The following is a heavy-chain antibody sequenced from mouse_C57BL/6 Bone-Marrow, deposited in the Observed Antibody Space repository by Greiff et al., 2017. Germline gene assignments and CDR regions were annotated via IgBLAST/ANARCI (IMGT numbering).Heavy chain of an antibody. D-gene: IGHD1-1*01. J-gene: IGHJ4*01. CDR1: GYTFTSYW. Sequence: VQLQQPGAELVKPGASVKMSCKASGYTFTSYWITWVKQRPGQGLEWIGDIYPGSGSTNYNEKFKSKATLTVDTSSSTAYMQLSSLTSEDAAVYYCAREDYYGSKGYYAMDYWGQGTSVTVSS. CDR3: AREDYYGSKGYYAMDY. V-gene: IGHV1-55*01. CDR2: IYPGSGST.